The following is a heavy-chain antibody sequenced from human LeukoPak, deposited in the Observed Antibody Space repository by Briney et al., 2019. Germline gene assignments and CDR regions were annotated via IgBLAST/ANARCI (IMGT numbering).Heavy chain of an antibody. D-gene: IGHD6-13*01. CDR1: GGSISSYY. CDR2: IYYSGST. V-gene: IGHV4-59*01. CDR3: ARGYSSSWYRRYYFDY. J-gene: IGHJ4*02. Sequence: PSETLSLTCTVSGGSISSYYWSWIQQPPGKGLEWIGYIYYSGSTNYNPSLKSRVTISVDTSKNQFSLKLSSVTAADTAVYYCARGYSSSWYRRYYFDYRGQGTLVTASS.